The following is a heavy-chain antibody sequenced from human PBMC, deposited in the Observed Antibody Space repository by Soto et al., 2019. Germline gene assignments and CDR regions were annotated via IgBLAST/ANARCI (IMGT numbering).Heavy chain of an antibody. CDR1: GGTFSSYA. CDR3: ARKGGYPPNWFDP. J-gene: IGHJ5*02. Sequence: GASVKVSCKASGGTFSSYAISWVRQAPGQGLEWMGGIIPIFGTANYAQKFQGRVTITADESTSTAYMELSSLRSEDTAVYYCARKGGYPPNWFDPWGQGTLVTVSS. CDR2: IIPIFGTA. V-gene: IGHV1-69*13. D-gene: IGHD5-12*01.